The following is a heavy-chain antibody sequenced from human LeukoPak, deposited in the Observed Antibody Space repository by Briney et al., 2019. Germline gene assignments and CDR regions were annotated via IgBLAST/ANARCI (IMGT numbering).Heavy chain of an antibody. Sequence: SETLSLTCTVSGGSISSYYWSWIRQPPGKGLEWIGYIYYSGSTNYNPSLKSRVTISVDTSKNQFSLKLSSVTAADTAVYYCARLALFDWFDYWGQGTLVTVSS. CDR1: GGSISSYY. D-gene: IGHD3-9*01. CDR2: IYYSGST. J-gene: IGHJ4*02. V-gene: IGHV4-59*08. CDR3: ARLALFDWFDY.